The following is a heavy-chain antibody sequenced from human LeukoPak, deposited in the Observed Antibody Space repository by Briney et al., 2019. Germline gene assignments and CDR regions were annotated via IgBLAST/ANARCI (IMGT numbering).Heavy chain of an antibody. CDR3: ARGSLSGGYGADDI. V-gene: IGHV3-13*04. D-gene: IGHD4-17*01. J-gene: IGHJ3*02. CDR1: GFTFSNYD. CDR2: IGTAGNT. Sequence: GGSLRLSCAASGFTFSNYDMHWVRQATGTGLEWVSVIGTAGNTYYADSVKGRFTISRENGKNSLYLQMNSLRAEDTAVYYCARGSLSGGYGADDIWGQGTMVTVSS.